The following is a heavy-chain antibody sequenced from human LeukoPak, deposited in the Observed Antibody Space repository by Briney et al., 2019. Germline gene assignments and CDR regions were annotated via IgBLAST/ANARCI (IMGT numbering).Heavy chain of an antibody. CDR2: TKQDGSEK. CDR1: GFTFSSYW. D-gene: IGHD5-18*01. CDR3: ARDTGGGYSCYDC. V-gene: IGHV3-7*01. J-gene: IGHJ4*02. Sequence: AGGSLRLSCAASGFTFSSYWMTWFRQAPGKGLEWVANTKQDGSEKYYVDSVKGRFTISRDNAKNSLYLQMNSLRAEDTAVYYCARDTGGGYSCYDCWGQGTLVTVSS.